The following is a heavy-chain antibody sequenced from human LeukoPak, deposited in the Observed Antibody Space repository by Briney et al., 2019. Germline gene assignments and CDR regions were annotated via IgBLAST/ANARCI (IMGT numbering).Heavy chain of an antibody. J-gene: IGHJ4*02. CDR2: IYSGGST. V-gene: IGHV3-53*01. Sequence: QTGGSLRLSCAASGFTVGSNYMSWVRQAPGRGLEWVSVIYSGGSTYYADSVKGRFTISRDNSKNTLYLQMNSLRAEDTAVYYCAGGSEKVYFDYWGQGTLVTVSS. D-gene: IGHD1-26*01. CDR1: GFTVGSNY. CDR3: AGGSEKVYFDY.